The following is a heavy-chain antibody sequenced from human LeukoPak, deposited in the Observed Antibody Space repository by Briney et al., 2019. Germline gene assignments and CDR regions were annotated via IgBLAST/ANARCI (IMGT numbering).Heavy chain of an antibody. V-gene: IGHV3-9*01. CDR1: GFTFDDYA. J-gene: IGHJ4*02. D-gene: IGHD2-2*01. CDR3: AKDRGLLSYYFDY. Sequence: GRSLRLSCAASGFTFDDYAMHWVRQAPGKGLEWVSGISWNSGSIGYADSVKGRSTISRDNAKNSLYLQMNSLRAEDTALYYCAKDRGLLSYYFDYWGQGTLVTVSS. CDR2: ISWNSGSI.